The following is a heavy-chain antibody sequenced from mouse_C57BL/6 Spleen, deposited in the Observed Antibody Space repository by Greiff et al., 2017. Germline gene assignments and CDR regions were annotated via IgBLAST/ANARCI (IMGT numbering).Heavy chain of an antibody. Sequence: QVQLQQSGPELVKPGASVKISCKASGYAFSSSWMNWVKQRPGKGLEWIGRIYPGNGDPNYNGKFKGKATLTADKSSSTAYMQLSSLTSEDSAVYFCAREGNLLLLDYWGQGTTLTVSS. J-gene: IGHJ2*01. CDR2: IYPGNGDP. V-gene: IGHV1-82*01. D-gene: IGHD1-1*01. CDR1: GYAFSSSW. CDR3: AREGNLLLLDY.